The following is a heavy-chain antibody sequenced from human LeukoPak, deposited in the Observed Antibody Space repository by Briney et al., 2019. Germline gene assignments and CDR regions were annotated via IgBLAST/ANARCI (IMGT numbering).Heavy chain of an antibody. CDR1: GYTFTSYG. Sequence: ASVKVSCKASGYTFTSYGISWVRQAPGQGLEWMGWISAYNGNTNYAQKLQGRVTMTTDTSTSTAYMELRSLRSDDTAVYYCARVPAYSSSWYGDYYYYHYMDVWGKGTTVTISS. D-gene: IGHD6-13*01. J-gene: IGHJ6*03. CDR3: ARVPAYSSSWYGDYYYYHYMDV. CDR2: ISAYNGNT. V-gene: IGHV1-18*01.